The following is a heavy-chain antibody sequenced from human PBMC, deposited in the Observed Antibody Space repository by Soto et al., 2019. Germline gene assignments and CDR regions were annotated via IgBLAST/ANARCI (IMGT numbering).Heavy chain of an antibody. Sequence: GGSLRLSCAASGFSFSSHWMHWVRQAPGKGLVWVSSINSDETSTNYADSVKGRFTISRDNAKNTLYLQVNSLRAEDTAVYYCARDLRSHFDYWGHGTLVTVSS. J-gene: IGHJ4*01. CDR2: INSDETST. CDR1: GFSFSSHW. CDR3: ARDLRSHFDY. V-gene: IGHV3-74*01.